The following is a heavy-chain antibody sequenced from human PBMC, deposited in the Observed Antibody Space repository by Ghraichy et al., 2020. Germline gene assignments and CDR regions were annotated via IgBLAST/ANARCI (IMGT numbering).Heavy chain of an antibody. J-gene: IGHJ4*02. CDR2: ISGSGGSA. V-gene: IGHV3-23*01. CDR1: GFTFSNYA. Sequence: GGSLRLSCAASGFTFSNYAMSWVRQAPGKGLEWVSTISGSGGSAFYADSVKGRFTISRDNSKNTLHLQMNSLRAEDTAVYYCAKLGASSCHYNPIDSWGQGTLVTVSS. CDR3: AKLGASSCHYNPIDS. D-gene: IGHD6-13*01.